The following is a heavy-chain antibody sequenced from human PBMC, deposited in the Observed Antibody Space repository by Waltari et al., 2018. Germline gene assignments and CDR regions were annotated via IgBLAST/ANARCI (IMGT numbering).Heavy chain of an antibody. V-gene: IGHV3-30*04. Sequence: QVQLVESGGGVVQPGRSLRVSCAASEFTFRSYAMHWVRQAPGKGLEWVAVISYNGRNIYYVDSMKGRFTISRDNSEKMLYLQMNSLRIEDTAVYYCTRDYCDRTNCHGMDVWGQGTTVTVSS. D-gene: IGHD3-22*01. J-gene: IGHJ6*02. CDR1: EFTFRSYA. CDR2: ISYNGRNI. CDR3: TRDYCDRTNCHGMDV.